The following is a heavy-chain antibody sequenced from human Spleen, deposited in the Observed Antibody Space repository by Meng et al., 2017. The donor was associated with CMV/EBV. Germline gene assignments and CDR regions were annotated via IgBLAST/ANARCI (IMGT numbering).Heavy chain of an antibody. J-gene: IGHJ4*02. V-gene: IGHV3-48*04. CDR1: GFTFSSYS. D-gene: IGHD3-16*02. Sequence: GESLKISCAASGFTFSSYSMNWVRQAPGKGLEWVSYISGSSSTMYHADSVKGRFTISRDNAKNSLYLQMNSLRVEDTALYYCAKGLDGYVWGTYRLFDHWGQGTLVTVSS. CDR3: AKGLDGYVWGTYRLFDH. CDR2: ISGSSSTM.